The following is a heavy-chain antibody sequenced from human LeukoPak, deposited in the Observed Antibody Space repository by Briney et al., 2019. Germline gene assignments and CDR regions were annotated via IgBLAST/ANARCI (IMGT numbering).Heavy chain of an antibody. Sequence: PGGSLRLSCAASGFTFRAYGMNWVRQAPGKGLEWVSFISDRSEHIYYADSVRGRFTNSRDNDENSLNLEMSSLRDEDTAVYYCAIFGAHYRGLHVWGQGTTVIVSS. D-gene: IGHD1-26*01. CDR3: AIFGAHYRGLHV. CDR2: ISDRSEHI. J-gene: IGHJ6*02. V-gene: IGHV3-21*01. CDR1: GFTFRAYG.